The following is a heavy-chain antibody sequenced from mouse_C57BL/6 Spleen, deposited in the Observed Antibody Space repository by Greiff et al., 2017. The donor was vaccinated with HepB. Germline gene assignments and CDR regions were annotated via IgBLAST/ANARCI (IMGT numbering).Heavy chain of an antibody. CDR3: TTWFAY. V-gene: IGHV1-15*01. CDR2: IDPETGGT. CDR1: GYTFTDYE. J-gene: IGHJ3*01. Sequence: LQESGAELVRPGASVTLSCKASGYTFTDYEMHWVKQTPVHGLEWIGAIDPETGGTAYNQKFKGKAILTADKSSSTAYMELRSLTSEDSAVYYCTTWFAYWGQGTLVTVSA.